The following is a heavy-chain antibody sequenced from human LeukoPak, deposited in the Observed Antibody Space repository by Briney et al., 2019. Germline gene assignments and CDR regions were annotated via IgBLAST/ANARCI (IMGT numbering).Heavy chain of an antibody. J-gene: IGHJ6*03. CDR1: GGTFSSYA. D-gene: IGHD6-13*01. V-gene: IGHV1-69*05. CDR2: IIPIFGTA. CDR3: ARDQEVAAARGYYYYMDV. Sequence: SVKVSCKASGGTFSSYAISWVRQAPGQGLEWMGGIIPIFGTANYAQKFQGRVTITTDESTSTAYMELSSLRSEDTAVYYCARDQEVAAARGYYYYMDVWGKRTTVTVSS.